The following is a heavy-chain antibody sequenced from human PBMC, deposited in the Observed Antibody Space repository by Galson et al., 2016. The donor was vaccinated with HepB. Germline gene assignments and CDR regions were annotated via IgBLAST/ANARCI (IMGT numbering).Heavy chain of an antibody. CDR1: GGSIRSYF. J-gene: IGHJ5*02. D-gene: IGHD6-6*01. Sequence: SETLSLTCTVSGGSIRSYFWSWIRQSAGKGLQWIGRIYSAGSSTDDPSLRTHYSPSFKSRVTMSLDTSKNQIFLNVTSVTAADTAVYYCARDMAGDWYRGSSSPYPRDWFDPWGQGTRVTVSS. CDR2: IYSAGSSTDDPSLRT. V-gene: IGHV4-4*07. CDR3: ARDMAGDWYRGSSSPYPRDWFDP.